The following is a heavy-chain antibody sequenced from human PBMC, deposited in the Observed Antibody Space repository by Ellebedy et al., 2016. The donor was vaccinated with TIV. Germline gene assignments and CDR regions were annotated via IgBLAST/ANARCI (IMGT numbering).Heavy chain of an antibody. V-gene: IGHV3-21*05. D-gene: IGHD1-26*01. CDR1: GFTFSSYA. CDR2: ISSSSSYT. CDR3: ARESGSYPDAFDI. J-gene: IGHJ3*02. Sequence: GGSLRLXCAASGFTFSSYAMSWVRQAPGKGLEWVSYISSSSSYTNYADSVKGRFTISRDNAKNSLYLQMNSLRAEDTAVYYCARESGSYPDAFDIWGQGTMVTVSS.